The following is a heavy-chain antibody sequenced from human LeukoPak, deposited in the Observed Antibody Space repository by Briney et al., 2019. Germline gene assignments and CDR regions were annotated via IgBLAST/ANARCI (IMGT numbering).Heavy chain of an antibody. CDR3: ARETDYGGNSGLLI. D-gene: IGHD4-23*01. J-gene: IGHJ3*02. CDR2: IIPIFGTT. CDR1: GGTFSSYT. V-gene: IGHV1-69*05. Sequence: GASVKVSCKASGGTFSSYTISWVRQAPGQGLEWMGGIIPIFGTTNYAQKFQGRVTMTRDTSTSTVYMELSSLRSEDTAVYYCARETDYGGNSGLLIWGQGTMVTVSS.